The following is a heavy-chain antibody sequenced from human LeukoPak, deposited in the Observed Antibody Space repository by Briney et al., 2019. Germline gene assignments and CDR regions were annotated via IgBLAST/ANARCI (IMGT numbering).Heavy chain of an antibody. CDR2: FYPEDGET. CDR3: ATVTLSDYVEVYYYYGMDV. V-gene: IGHV1-24*01. CDR1: GYTLTELS. J-gene: IGHJ6*02. D-gene: IGHD4-17*01. Sequence: ASVKVSCKVSGYTLTELSMHWVRQAPGKGLEWMGGFYPEDGETIYAQKFQGRVTMTEDTSTDTAYMELSSLRSEDTAVYCCATVTLSDYVEVYYYYGMDVWAKGPRSPSP.